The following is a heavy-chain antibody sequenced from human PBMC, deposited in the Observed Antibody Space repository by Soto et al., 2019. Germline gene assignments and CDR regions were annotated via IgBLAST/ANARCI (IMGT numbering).Heavy chain of an antibody. V-gene: IGHV3-9*01. CDR2: ISWNHGGI. D-gene: IGHD3-9*01. J-gene: IGHJ4*02. CDR1: GFTFDDYA. CDR3: IRKYYNTLGDY. Sequence: LRLSCVVSGFTFDDYAMYCVRQPPGKGLEWVSSISWNHGGIAYADSVRGRFTVSRDNAKNSLYLHMNSLRREDTDLYYCIRKYYNTLGDYWGQGTLVTVSS.